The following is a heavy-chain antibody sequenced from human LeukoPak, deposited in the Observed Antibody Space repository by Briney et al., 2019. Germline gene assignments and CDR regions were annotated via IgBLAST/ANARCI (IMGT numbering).Heavy chain of an antibody. Sequence: PGGSLRLSCAASGFTFSSHSMNWVRQAPGKGLEWVSYISSSSSTIYYADSVKGRFTISRDNAKNSLYLQMNSLRAEDTAVYYCASGAYYYEDLGQGTLGNVSS. CDR2: ISSSSSTI. J-gene: IGHJ4*02. V-gene: IGHV3-48*01. CDR1: GFTFSSHS. D-gene: IGHD3-22*01. CDR3: ASGAYYYED.